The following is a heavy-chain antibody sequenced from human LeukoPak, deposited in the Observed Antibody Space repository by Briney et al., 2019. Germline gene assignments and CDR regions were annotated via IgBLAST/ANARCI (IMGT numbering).Heavy chain of an antibody. V-gene: IGHV1-69*13. CDR3: ARDRVSSGWYGRKQKNWFDP. CDR2: IIPIFGTA. Sequence: SVKVSCKASGGTFSSYVISWVRQAPGQGLEWMGGIIPIFGTANYAQKFQGRVTITADESTSTAYMELSSLRSEDTAVYYCARDRVSSGWYGRKQKNWFDPWGQGTLVTVSS. D-gene: IGHD6-19*01. CDR1: GGTFSSYV. J-gene: IGHJ5*02.